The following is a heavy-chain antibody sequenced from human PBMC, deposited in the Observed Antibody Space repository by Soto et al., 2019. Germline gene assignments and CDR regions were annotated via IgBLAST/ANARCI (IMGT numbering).Heavy chain of an antibody. CDR3: ARNRRDTAFNV. D-gene: IGHD5-18*01. J-gene: IGHJ6*02. V-gene: IGHV5-51*01. CDR1: GYSFTDYL. CDR2: IYPGDSDT. Sequence: PGESLKISCKGSGYSFTDYLIGCVRQIPWKGLEWMGIIYPGDSDTRYNPSFQGHVTISADKSVSTAYLQWSSVKASDTAMYYCARNRRDTAFNVWGQGTTVTLSS.